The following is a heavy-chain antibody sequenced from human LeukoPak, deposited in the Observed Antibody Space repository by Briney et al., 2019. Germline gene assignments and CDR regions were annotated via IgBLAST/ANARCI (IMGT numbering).Heavy chain of an antibody. Sequence: GGSLRLSCAASRFTFSNYAMNWVRQAPGRGLEWVSAISGSGGSTYYADSVKGRFTISRDNSKNTLYLQMNSLRAEDTAVYYCAKPARTDHTDYWGQGTLVTVSS. V-gene: IGHV3-23*01. CDR1: RFTFSNYA. J-gene: IGHJ4*02. CDR3: AKPARTDHTDY. CDR2: ISGSGGST. D-gene: IGHD1-14*01.